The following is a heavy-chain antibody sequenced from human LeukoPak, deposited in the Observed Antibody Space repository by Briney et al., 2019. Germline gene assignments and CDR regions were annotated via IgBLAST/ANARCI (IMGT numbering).Heavy chain of an antibody. J-gene: IGHJ3*02. V-gene: IGHV3-23*01. Sequence: GGSLRLSCAASGIIFSSYAMTWLRQAPGKGLEWVSSVSGNGDRTQYADSGKGRFTISRDNSKNTLYLQMNSLRAEDTAVYYCAKDPNGDYVGAFAMWGQGTLVTVSP. CDR3: AKDPNGDYVGAFAM. D-gene: IGHD4-17*01. CDR2: VSGNGDRT. CDR1: GIIFSSYA.